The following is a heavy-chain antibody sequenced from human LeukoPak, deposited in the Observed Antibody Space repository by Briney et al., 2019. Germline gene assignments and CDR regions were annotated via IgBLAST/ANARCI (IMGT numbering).Heavy chain of an antibody. CDR1: GFSIYT. CDR3: ARSPYGDWAYDYFDY. CDR2: ISYDGSNK. D-gene: IGHD4-17*01. Sequence: GRSLRLSCAASGFSIYTMYWVRQAPGKELEWVAVISYDGSNKYYADSVKGRFTISRDNSKSTLYLQMNFLRAEDTAVYYCARSPYGDWAYDYFDYWGQGTLVTVSS. J-gene: IGHJ4*02. V-gene: IGHV3-30*04.